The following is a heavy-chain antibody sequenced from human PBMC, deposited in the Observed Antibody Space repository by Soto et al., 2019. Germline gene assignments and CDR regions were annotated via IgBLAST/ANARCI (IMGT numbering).Heavy chain of an antibody. V-gene: IGHV1-24*01. CDR1: GYTLTELS. CDR2: FDPEDGET. D-gene: IGHD3-22*01. CDR3: ARDYYDRSGHSHSSVY. J-gene: IGHJ4*02. Sequence: GASVKVSCKVSGYTLTELSMHWVRQAPGKGLEWMGGFDPEDGETIYAQKFQGRVTMTEDTSTDTAYMELNSLRAEDTAVYYCARDYYDRSGHSHSSVYWGQGTLVTVSS.